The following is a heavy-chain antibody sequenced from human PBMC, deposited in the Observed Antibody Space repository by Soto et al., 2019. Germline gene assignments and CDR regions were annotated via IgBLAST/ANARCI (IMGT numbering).Heavy chain of an antibody. CDR1: GGSISTNNW. CDR2: VYHTGST. D-gene: IGHD2-15*01. J-gene: IGHJ4*02. V-gene: IGHV4-4*02. CDR3: ARAKLCNTLSCPPSFDT. Sequence: QVLLQESGPGLINASGTLSLTCGVSGGSISTNNWWSWVRQTPGQGLEWIAEVYHTGSTNYNPSPNMLPTISVDKSQNHFSLGLTSVTAADSAVYYCARAKLCNTLSCPPSFDTWGQGTLVSVSS.